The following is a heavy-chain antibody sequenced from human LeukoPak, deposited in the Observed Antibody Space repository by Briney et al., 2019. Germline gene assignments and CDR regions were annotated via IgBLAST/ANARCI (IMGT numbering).Heavy chain of an antibody. CDR2: ISSSSYI. D-gene: IGHD1-26*01. J-gene: IGHJ4*02. Sequence: GGSLRLSCAASGFTFSSYSMNWVRQAPGKGLEWVSSISSSSYIYYADSVKGRFTISRDNAKNSLYLQMNSLRAEDTAVYYCARIPQEEGATNYWGQGTLVTVSS. CDR3: ARIPQEEGATNY. CDR1: GFTFSSYS. V-gene: IGHV3-21*01.